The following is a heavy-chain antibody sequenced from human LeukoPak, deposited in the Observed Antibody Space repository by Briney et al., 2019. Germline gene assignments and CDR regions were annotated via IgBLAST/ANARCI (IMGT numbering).Heavy chain of an antibody. V-gene: IGHV3-23*01. CDR1: GFTSMNYA. CDR3: AKGAYDYIEMGYFDS. J-gene: IGHJ4*02. CDR2: LIGSSGGT. Sequence: GGSLRLSCAASGFTSMNYAMNWVRQAPGKGLEWVSVLIGSSGGTDYADSVKGRFTISRDTSKNTVFLQMNSLRAEDTAIYYCAKGAYDYIEMGYFDSWGQGSLVTVSS. D-gene: IGHD5-12*01.